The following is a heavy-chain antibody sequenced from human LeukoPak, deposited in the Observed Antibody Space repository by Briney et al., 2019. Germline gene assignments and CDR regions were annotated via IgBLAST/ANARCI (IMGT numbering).Heavy chain of an antibody. V-gene: IGHV3-48*03. CDR2: ISSSGSTI. CDR1: GFTFSSYE. D-gene: IGHD3-9*01. J-gene: IGHJ4*02. CDR3: ARVSRDDILTGSPVD. Sequence: GGSLRLSCAASGFTFSSYEMNWVRQAPGKGLEWVSYISSSGSTIYYADSVKGRFTISRDNSKNTLYLQMNSLRAEDTAVYYCARVSRDDILTGSPVDWGQGTLVTVSS.